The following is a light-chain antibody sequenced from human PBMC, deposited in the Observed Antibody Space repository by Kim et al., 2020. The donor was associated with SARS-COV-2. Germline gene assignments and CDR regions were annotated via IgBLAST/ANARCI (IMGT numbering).Light chain of an antibody. Sequence: DIQVTQSPSYLSASVGDRVTITCQASQAIGNYLNWYQHKPGQAPKFLIYDASNLEIGVPSRFSARGSGTDFTFTISSLQPEDIATYYCQHLYTFGQGTKLEI. CDR3: QHLYT. CDR1: QAIGNY. J-gene: IGKJ2*01. CDR2: DAS. V-gene: IGKV1-33*01.